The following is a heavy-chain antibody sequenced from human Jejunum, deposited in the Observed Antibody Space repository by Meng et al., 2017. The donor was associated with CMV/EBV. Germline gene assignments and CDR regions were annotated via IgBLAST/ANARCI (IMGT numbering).Heavy chain of an antibody. J-gene: IGHJ4*02. CDR1: GFSFSTYN. CDR2: ITRSDNTNYI. CDR3: ARGNWGGRERLFDH. V-gene: IGHV3-21*01. D-gene: IGHD7-27*01. Sequence: EVQLVESGVGLVKPGGSLRLSGAASGFSFSTYNMNWVRQAPGKSLEWVAYITRSDNTNYIYYSDSVKGRFTISRDNAKNSLYLQMNSLRAEDTAVYYCARGNWGGRERLFDHWGQGTLVTVSS.